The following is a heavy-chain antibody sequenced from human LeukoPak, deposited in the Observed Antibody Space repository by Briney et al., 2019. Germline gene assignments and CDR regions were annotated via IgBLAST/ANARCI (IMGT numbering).Heavy chain of an antibody. CDR3: ARLRAYYYDSSGYYNFDF. D-gene: IGHD3-22*01. Sequence: SETLSLTCTVSGGSTSSSSFYWGWIRQPPGKGLECIGRISYSGRTYYNPSLQSRVTISVDTSKNQFSLRLSFVTAADTAVYYCARLRAYYYDSSGYYNFDFWGQGTLVTVSS. J-gene: IGHJ4*02. V-gene: IGHV4-39*01. CDR2: ISYSGRT. CDR1: GGSTSSSSFY.